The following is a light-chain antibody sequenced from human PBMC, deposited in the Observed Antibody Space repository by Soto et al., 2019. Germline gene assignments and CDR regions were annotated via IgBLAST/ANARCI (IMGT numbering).Light chain of an antibody. CDR1: QTVGSY. CDR3: QQCSDWPPT. J-gene: IGKJ1*01. Sequence: EIVLTQSPATLSLSPVERATLSCRASQTVGSYLAWFRQTPGQAPRLLIYDTSIRATGIPARFSGSGSGTDFTLTISSLEAEDFAVYYCQQCSDWPPTFGQGTKVDIK. V-gene: IGKV3-11*01. CDR2: DTS.